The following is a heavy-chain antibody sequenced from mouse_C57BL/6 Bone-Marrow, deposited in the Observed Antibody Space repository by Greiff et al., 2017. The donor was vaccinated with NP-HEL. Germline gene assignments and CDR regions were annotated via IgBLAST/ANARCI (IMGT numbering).Heavy chain of an antibody. Sequence: QVQLQQSGPELVKPGASVKISCKASGYAFSSSWMNWVKQRPGKGLEWIGRIYPGDGDTNYNGKFKGKATLTADKSSSTAYMQLSSLTSEDSAVYCCADGDWAFDYWGQGTTLTVSS. V-gene: IGHV1-82*01. D-gene: IGHD4-1*01. CDR2: IYPGDGDT. CDR3: ADGDWAFDY. J-gene: IGHJ2*01. CDR1: GYAFSSSW.